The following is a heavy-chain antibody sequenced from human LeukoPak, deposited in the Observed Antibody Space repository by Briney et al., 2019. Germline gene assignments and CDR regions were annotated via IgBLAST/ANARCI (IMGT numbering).Heavy chain of an antibody. J-gene: IGHJ5*02. CDR2: ISGYNGNT. V-gene: IGHV1-18*01. Sequence: GASVEVTCKASGYTFTSYAVIWVRQVPGQGLEWMGWISGYNGNTKSSQSLQDRVIMTTDTSTRTAYMELRSLRPDDTAVYYCARDRPPRSYGSGSYYPSRLFNWFDPWGQGTLVTVSS. CDR3: ARDRPPRSYGSGSYYPSRLFNWFDP. CDR1: GYTFTSYA. D-gene: IGHD3-10*01.